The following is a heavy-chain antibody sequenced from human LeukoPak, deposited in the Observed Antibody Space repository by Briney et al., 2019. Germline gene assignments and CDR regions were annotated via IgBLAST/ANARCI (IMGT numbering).Heavy chain of an antibody. V-gene: IGHV3-23*01. J-gene: IGHJ4*02. CDR3: ATLGQRYCSGGSCYTSGSSDY. CDR1: GFTFSGYA. D-gene: IGHD2-15*01. CDR2: ISGSGGST. Sequence: GGSLRLSCAASGFTFSGYAMSWVRQAPGKGLEWVSAISGSGGSTYYADSVKGRFTISRDNSKTTLYLQMNSLRAEDTAVYYCATLGQRYCSGGSCYTSGSSDYWGQGTLVTVSS.